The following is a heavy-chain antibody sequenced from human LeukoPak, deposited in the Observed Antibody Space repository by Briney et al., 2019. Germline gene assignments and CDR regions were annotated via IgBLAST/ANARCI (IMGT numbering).Heavy chain of an antibody. V-gene: IGHV3-30-3*01. Sequence: GGSLRLSCAASGFTFSSYAMSWVRQAPGKGLEWVAVISYDGSNKYYADSVKGRFTISRDNSKNTLYLQMNSLRAEDTAVYYCARDRVTGSGWYGGMAYWGQGTLVTVSS. D-gene: IGHD6-19*01. J-gene: IGHJ4*02. CDR1: GFTFSSYA. CDR2: ISYDGSNK. CDR3: ARDRVTGSGWYGGMAY.